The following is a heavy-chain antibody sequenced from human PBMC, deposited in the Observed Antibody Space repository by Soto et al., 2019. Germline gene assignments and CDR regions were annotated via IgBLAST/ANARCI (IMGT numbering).Heavy chain of an antibody. Sequence: GGSLRLSCAASGFTFSRNAMSWVRQAPGKGLEWVSAISGSGGSTYYADSVKGRFTISRDNSKNTLYLQMNSLRAEDTAVYYCAKSPSAGPFGELLFFYMDVWGKGTTVTVSS. CDR1: GFTFSRNA. CDR3: AKSPSAGPFGELLFFYMDV. CDR2: ISGSGGST. J-gene: IGHJ6*03. D-gene: IGHD3-10*01. V-gene: IGHV3-23*01.